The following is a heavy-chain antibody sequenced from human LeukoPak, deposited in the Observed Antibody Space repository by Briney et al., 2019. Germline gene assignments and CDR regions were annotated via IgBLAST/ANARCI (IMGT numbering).Heavy chain of an antibody. CDR2: IIPILGIA. Sequence: SVKVSCKASGGTFSSYAISWVRQAPAQGLEWMGRIIPILGIANYAQKFQGRVTITADKSTSTAYMELSSLRSEDTAVYYCARGDYYDSSSPFGYWGQGTLVTVSS. CDR3: ARGDYYDSSSPFGY. D-gene: IGHD3-22*01. V-gene: IGHV1-69*04. CDR1: GGTFSSYA. J-gene: IGHJ4*02.